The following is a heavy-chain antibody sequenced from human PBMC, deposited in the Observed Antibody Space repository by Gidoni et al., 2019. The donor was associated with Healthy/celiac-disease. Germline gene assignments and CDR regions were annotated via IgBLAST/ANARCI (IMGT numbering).Heavy chain of an antibody. CDR2: INHSGST. J-gene: IGHJ4*02. CDR3: AASSAGSSGYYYVAY. CDR1: GGSFSGYY. Sequence: QVQLQQWGAGLLKPSETLSLTCAVYGGSFSGYYWSWIRQPPGKGLGWIGEINHSGSTNYNPSLKSRVTISVDTSKNQFSLKLSSVTAADTAVYYCAASSAGSSGYYYVAYWGQGTLVTVSS. D-gene: IGHD3-22*01. V-gene: IGHV4-34*01.